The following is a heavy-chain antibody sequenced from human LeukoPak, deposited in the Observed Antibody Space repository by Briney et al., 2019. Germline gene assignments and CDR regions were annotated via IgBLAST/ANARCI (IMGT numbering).Heavy chain of an antibody. CDR1: GFTVSSSY. CDR2: MYSGGNT. V-gene: IGHV3-66*01. Sequence: PGGSLRLSCAASGFTVSSSYISWVRQAPGKGLEWVSVMYSGGNTYYADSVKGRFTISRDKSKNTLYLQMNSLGAEDTAVYHCARVQAVFQNFDYWGQGTLVTVSS. CDR3: ARVQAVFQNFDY. J-gene: IGHJ4*02.